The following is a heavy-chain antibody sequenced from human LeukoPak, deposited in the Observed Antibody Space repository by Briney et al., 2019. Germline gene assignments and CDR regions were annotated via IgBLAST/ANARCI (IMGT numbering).Heavy chain of an antibody. CDR1: GGSISSYY. CDR2: IYTSGST. Sequence: SETLSLTCTVSGGSISSYYWSWIRQPAGKGLEWIGRIYTSGSTNYNPSLKSRVTMPVDTSKNQFSLKLSSVTAADTAVYYCTTDRVPAANFYYYYMDVWGKGTTVTVSS. D-gene: IGHD2-2*01. V-gene: IGHV4-4*07. CDR3: TTDRVPAANFYYYYMDV. J-gene: IGHJ6*03.